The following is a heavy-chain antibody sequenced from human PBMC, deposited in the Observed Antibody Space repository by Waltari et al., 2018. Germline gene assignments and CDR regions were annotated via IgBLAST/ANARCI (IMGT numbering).Heavy chain of an antibody. CDR3: ARLLGRIAVAGNRGY. CDR1: GGSISSSSYY. J-gene: IGHJ4*02. Sequence: QLQLQESGPGLVKPSETLSLTCTVSGGSISSSSYYWGWIRHPPGKGLAWIGRIHYSGSTYYNPALKRRVTISVDTPKNQVSLKLSSGTAADTAVYYWARLLGRIAVAGNRGYWGQGTLVTVSS. D-gene: IGHD6-19*01. CDR2: IHYSGST. V-gene: IGHV4-39*01.